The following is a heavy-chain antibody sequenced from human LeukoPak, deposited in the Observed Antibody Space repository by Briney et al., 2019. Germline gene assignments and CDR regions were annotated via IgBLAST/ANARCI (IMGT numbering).Heavy chain of an antibody. CDR2: ISSGSSYI. Sequence: GGSLRLSCAASGFTFSSYSMNWVRQAPGKGLEWVSSISSGSSYIYYADSVKGRFTISRDNAKNSLYLQMNSLRAEDTAVYYCARDSPTSVDYYDSSGYYDYWGQGTLVTVSS. V-gene: IGHV3-21*01. CDR3: ARDSPTSVDYYDSSGYYDY. CDR1: GFTFSSYS. J-gene: IGHJ4*02. D-gene: IGHD3-22*01.